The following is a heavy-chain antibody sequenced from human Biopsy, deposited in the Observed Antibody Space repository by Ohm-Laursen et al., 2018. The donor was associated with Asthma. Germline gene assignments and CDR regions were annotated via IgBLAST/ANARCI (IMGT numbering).Heavy chain of an antibody. V-gene: IGHV1-18*01. D-gene: IGHD3-10*01. J-gene: IGHJ6*02. Sequence: SVKVSCKTSGYTFNSAGITGVRQAPGQGLEWMGWISVYNGNTKVAQKLQDRVTMITDTSTSTAYMELRSLRSDDTAVYFCARAVDYSHYYGIDVWGQGSTVTVS. CDR3: ARAVDYSHYYGIDV. CDR2: ISVYNGNT. CDR1: GYTFNSAG.